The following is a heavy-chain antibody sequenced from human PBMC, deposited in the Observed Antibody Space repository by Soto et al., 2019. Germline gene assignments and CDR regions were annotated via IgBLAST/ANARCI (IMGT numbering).Heavy chain of an antibody. J-gene: IGHJ4*02. CDR3: ARTPPSFGTINFDS. Sequence: EVQLVQSGAEVKKPGESLKIFCKASGYSFPSYWIGWVRQMPGKGLEWMGIIYPGDSETRYSPSSQGQVTISADKSTSTSYLQWTSLKASDTAMYYCARTPPSFGTINFDSWGQGTLVTVSS. CDR1: GYSFPSYW. D-gene: IGHD5-12*01. CDR2: IYPGDSET. V-gene: IGHV5-51*03.